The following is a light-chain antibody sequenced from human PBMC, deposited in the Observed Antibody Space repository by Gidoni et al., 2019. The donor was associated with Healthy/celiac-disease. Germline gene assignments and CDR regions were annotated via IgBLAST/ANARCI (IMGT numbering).Light chain of an antibody. CDR1: PSVSSSY. Sequence: EIVLTQSPGTLSLSPGERATRPCRASPSVSSSYLAWYQQIPGQAPRLLIYGASSRATGIPDRFSGSGSGTDFTLTISRLEPEDFAVYYCQQYGSSPQVTFGPGTKVEIK. CDR2: GAS. J-gene: IGKJ3*01. V-gene: IGKV3-20*01. CDR3: QQYGSSPQVT.